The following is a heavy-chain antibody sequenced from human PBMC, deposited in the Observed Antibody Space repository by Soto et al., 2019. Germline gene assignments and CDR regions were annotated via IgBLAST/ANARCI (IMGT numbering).Heavy chain of an antibody. Sequence: SETRSLTCPVSGGSISRRRYYWRWIRQPPGKGLEWIGSIYYSGSTYYNPSLKSRVTISVDTSKNQFSLKLSSVTAADTAVYYCARQVVGDFWSGYLRYFDYWGQGTLVTVSS. CDR1: GGSISRRRYY. CDR3: ARQVVGDFWSGYLRYFDY. D-gene: IGHD3-3*01. J-gene: IGHJ4*02. V-gene: IGHV4-39*01. CDR2: IYYSGST.